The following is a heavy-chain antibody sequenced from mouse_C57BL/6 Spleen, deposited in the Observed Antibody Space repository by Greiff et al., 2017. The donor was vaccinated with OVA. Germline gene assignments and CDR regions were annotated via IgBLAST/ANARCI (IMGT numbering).Heavy chain of an antibody. CDR1: GYTFTSYW. J-gene: IGHJ4*01. V-gene: IGHV1-72*01. CDR3: ARRAERNAMDY. D-gene: IGHD3-1*01. CDR2: IDPNSGGT. Sequence: QVHVKQPGAELVKPGASVKLSCKASGYTFTSYWMHWVKQRPGRGLEWIGRIDPNSGGTKYNEKFKSKATLTVDKPSSTAYMQLSSLTSEDSAVYYCARRAERNAMDYWGQGTSVTVSS.